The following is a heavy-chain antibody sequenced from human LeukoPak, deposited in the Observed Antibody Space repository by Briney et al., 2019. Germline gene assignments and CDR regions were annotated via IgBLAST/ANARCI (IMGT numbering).Heavy chain of an antibody. CDR1: GFTFSNAW. Sequence: GGSLRLSCAASGFTFSNAWMSWVRQAPGKGLEWVGRIKSKTDGGTTDYAAPVKGRFTISRDDSKNTPYLQMNSLKTEDTAVYYCTTLYTMIVVVPYTHGYWGQGTLVTVSS. D-gene: IGHD3-22*01. CDR3: TTLYTMIVVVPYTHGY. V-gene: IGHV3-15*01. CDR2: IKSKTDGGTT. J-gene: IGHJ4*02.